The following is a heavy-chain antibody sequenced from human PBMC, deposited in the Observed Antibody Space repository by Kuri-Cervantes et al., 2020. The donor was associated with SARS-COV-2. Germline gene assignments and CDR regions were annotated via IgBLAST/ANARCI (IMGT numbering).Heavy chain of an antibody. CDR1: GGTFSSYA. J-gene: IGHJ3*02. CDR2: IIPILGIA. V-gene: IGHV1-69*04. D-gene: IGHD3-10*01. CDR3: ARATPSGPTTPGI. Sequence: SVKVSCKASGGTFSSYAISWVRQAPGQGLEWMGRIIPILGIANYAQKFQGRVTITADKSTSTAYMELSSLRSEDTAVYYCARATPSGPTTPGIWGQGTMVTVTS.